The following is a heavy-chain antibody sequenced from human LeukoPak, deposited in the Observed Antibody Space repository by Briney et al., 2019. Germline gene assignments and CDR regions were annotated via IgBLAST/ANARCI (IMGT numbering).Heavy chain of an antibody. Sequence: KPSETLSLTCTASGCSISGDYWSWIRQPPGKGLEWIGYIYYGGSTNYNPSLKSRVTISVDTSKNQFSPKLRSVTAADTAVYSCARLKVYDFWSGRWYLDLWGRGTLVTVSS. CDR3: ARLKVYDFWSGRWYLDL. V-gene: IGHV4-59*01. J-gene: IGHJ2*01. CDR2: IYYGGST. D-gene: IGHD3-3*01. CDR1: GCSISGDY.